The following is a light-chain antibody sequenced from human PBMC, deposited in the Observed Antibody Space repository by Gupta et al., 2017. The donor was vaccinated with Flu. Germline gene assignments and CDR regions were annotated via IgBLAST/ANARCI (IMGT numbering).Light chain of an antibody. CDR2: GAS. CDR3: QQSGSSPWT. J-gene: IGKJ1*01. V-gene: IGKV3-20*01. CDR1: QSISSSF. Sequence: GTLSLSPGERATLSCMASQSISSSFLAWYQQKPGQAPRLLIYGASRRATGIPDRFSGSGSGTDFTLTISRLEPEDFAVYYCQQSGSSPWTFGQGTKVEVK.